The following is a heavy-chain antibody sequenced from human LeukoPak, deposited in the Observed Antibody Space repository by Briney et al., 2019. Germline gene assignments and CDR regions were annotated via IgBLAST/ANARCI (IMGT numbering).Heavy chain of an antibody. D-gene: IGHD3-10*01. J-gene: IGHJ3*02. V-gene: IGHV4-39*07. CDR3: ARSDGYGLVGI. CDR1: GASLSSGSNY. Sequence: SETLSLTCSVSGASLSSGSNYWGWIRQPPGKTLEWIGSIYSSGSTYYNPSLKSRVIIIIETPKNHFSLTLSSVTAADTAAYYCARSDGYGLVGIWGQGTMVTVSS. CDR2: IYSSGST.